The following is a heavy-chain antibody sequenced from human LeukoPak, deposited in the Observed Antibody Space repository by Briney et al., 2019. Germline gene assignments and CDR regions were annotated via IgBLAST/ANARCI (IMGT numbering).Heavy chain of an antibody. CDR1: GGSISSSSYY. Sequence: PSETLSLTCTVSGGSISSSSYYWGWLRQPPGTGLEWIGSIYYSGSTYYNPSLKSRVTISVDTSKNQFSLKLSSVAAADTAVYYCARQNIVVVPGAFDIWGQGTMVTVSS. CDR3: ARQNIVVVPGAFDI. V-gene: IGHV4-39*01. CDR2: IYYSGST. D-gene: IGHD2-2*01. J-gene: IGHJ3*02.